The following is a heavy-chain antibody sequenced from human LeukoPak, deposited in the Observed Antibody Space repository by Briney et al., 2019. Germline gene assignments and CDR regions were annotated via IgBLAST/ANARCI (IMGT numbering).Heavy chain of an antibody. J-gene: IGHJ4*02. CDR2: ISSNGGST. CDR3: ARDLVGALGVGY. D-gene: IGHD1-26*01. V-gene: IGHV3-64*01. Sequence: PGGSLRLSCAASGFTFSSYAMHWVRQAPGKGLEYVSAISSNGGSTYYANSVKGRFTISRDNSKNTLYLQMGSLRAEDMAVYYCARDLVGALGVGYWGQGTLVTVSS. CDR1: GFTFSSYA.